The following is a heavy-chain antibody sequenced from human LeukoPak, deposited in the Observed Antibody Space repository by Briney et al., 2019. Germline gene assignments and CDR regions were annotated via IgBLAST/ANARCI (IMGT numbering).Heavy chain of an antibody. Sequence: ASVKVSCKASGYTFSSYGISWVRQAPGQGLEWMGWISAYNGDTNYAQMVQGRVTMTTDTSTSTAYMEVRSLRSDDTAMYYCARDVGDIVTIPAAISVPWGQGTLVTVSS. V-gene: IGHV1-18*01. D-gene: IGHD2-2*01. CDR3: ARDVGDIVTIPAAISVP. J-gene: IGHJ5*02. CDR2: ISAYNGDT. CDR1: GYTFSSYG.